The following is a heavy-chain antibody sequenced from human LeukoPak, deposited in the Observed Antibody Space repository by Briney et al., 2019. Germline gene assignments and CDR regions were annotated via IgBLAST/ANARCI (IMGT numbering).Heavy chain of an antibody. J-gene: IGHJ4*02. CDR3: ASTPQYYYASGSYPFDY. Sequence: GGSLRLSCAASGFTFSSYGMHWVRQAPGKGLEWVAFIRYDGSNKYYADSVKGRFTISRDNSKNSLYLQMNSLRAEDTAMYYCASTPQYYYASGSYPFDYWGQGTLVTVSS. CDR1: GFTFSSYG. D-gene: IGHD3-10*01. CDR2: IRYDGSNK. V-gene: IGHV3-30*02.